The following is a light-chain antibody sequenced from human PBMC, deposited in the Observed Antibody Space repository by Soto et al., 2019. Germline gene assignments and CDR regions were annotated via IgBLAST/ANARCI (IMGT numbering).Light chain of an antibody. V-gene: IGKV3-15*01. J-gene: IGKJ1*01. CDR1: QSVSSS. CDR3: QQYHDWPRT. Sequence: EIVMTQSLATLSVTPGERATLSCRASQSVSSSFAWYQQRAGQAPRLVIYEASTRATGIPPRFSGSGSGSEFTLTISSLQSEDFAVYICQQYHDWPRTFGQGTKVDI. CDR2: EAS.